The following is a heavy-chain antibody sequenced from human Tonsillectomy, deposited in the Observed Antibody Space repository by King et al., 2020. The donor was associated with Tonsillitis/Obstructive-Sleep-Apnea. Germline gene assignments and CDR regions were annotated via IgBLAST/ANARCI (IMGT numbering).Heavy chain of an antibody. CDR3: AREGRYYYDSSGYYQYYFDY. CDR1: VVSLSRGGYY. J-gene: IGHJ4*02. D-gene: IGHD3-22*01. V-gene: IGHV4-31*03. Sequence: QLQESCPGLVKPSQTLSLTCTVSVVSLSRGGYYWSWIRQHPGKGLEWIGYTFYSGSHYYNPSLKSRVTISGNTSKNQFSLKLSSVTAADTAVYYCAREGRYYYDSSGYYQYYFDYWGQGTLVTVSS. CDR2: TFYSGSH.